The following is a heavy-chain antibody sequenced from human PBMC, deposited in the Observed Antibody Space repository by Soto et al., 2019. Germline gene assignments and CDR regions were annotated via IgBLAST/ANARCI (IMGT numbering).Heavy chain of an antibody. D-gene: IGHD2-15*01. Sequence: GGSLRLSCAASGFTFSSYAMSWVRQAPGKGLEWVSAISGSGGSTYYADSVKGRFTISRDNSKNTLYLQMNSLRAEDQDEKSKAKDREGDIVVVVPRSGMDVWGQGPRVTVS. J-gene: IGHJ6*02. CDR1: GFTFSSYA. CDR3: AKDREGDIVVVVPRSGMDV. CDR2: ISGSGGST. V-gene: IGHV3-23*01.